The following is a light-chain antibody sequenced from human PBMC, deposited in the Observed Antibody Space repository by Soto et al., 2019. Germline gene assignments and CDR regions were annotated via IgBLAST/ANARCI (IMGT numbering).Light chain of an antibody. CDR3: MHALQTPA. Sequence: DIVMTQSPLSLPVTPGEPASISCRSSQSLQHSNGYNYLDWYVQKPGQSPQILIYLASNRASGVPERFSGSGSGTDFTLKISRVEAEDVGTYYCMHALQTPAFGQGTKVEI. V-gene: IGKV2-28*01. CDR2: LAS. CDR1: QSLQHSNGYNY. J-gene: IGKJ1*01.